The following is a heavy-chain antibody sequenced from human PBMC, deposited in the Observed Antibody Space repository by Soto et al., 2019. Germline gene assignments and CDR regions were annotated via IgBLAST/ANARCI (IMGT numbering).Heavy chain of an antibody. V-gene: IGHV3-23*01. CDR3: ANEVEYSSSSGWFDP. CDR2: ISGSGGST. D-gene: IGHD6-6*01. Sequence: GGSLRLSCAASGFTFSSYAMSWVRQAPGKGLEWVSAISGSGGSTYYADSVKGRFTISRDNSKNTLYLQMNSLRAEDTAVYYCANEVEYSSSSGWFDPWGQGTLVTVPQ. J-gene: IGHJ5*02. CDR1: GFTFSSYA.